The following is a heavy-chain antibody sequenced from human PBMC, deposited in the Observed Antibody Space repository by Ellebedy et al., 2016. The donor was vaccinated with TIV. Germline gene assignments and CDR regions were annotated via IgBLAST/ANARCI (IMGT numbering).Heavy chain of an antibody. V-gene: IGHV4-39*01. Sequence: MPSETLSLTCTVSGGSGYHWGWVWIRQPPGKGLEWIGSINYGGTTYCNPSLKSRLTLSVDTSKNQFSLSLNSVTAADTAVYYCARTDPWQPIDDWGQGILVSVSS. CDR1: GGSGYHWG. CDR3: ARTDPWQPIDD. J-gene: IGHJ4*02. CDR2: INYGGTT. D-gene: IGHD2-21*02.